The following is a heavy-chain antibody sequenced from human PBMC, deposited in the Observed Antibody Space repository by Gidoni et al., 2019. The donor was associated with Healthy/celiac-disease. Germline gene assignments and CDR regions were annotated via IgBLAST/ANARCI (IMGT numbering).Heavy chain of an antibody. V-gene: IGHV3-64*02. CDR1: GFTFSSYA. D-gene: IGHD5-18*01. CDR3: ARDGRNSYGYLDPINYYMDV. CDR2: ISSNGGST. J-gene: IGHJ6*03. Sequence: EVQLVESGEGLVQPGGSLRLSCAASGFTFSSYAMHWVRQAPGKGLEYVSAISSNGGSTYYADSVKGRFTISRDNSKNTLYLQMGSLRAEDMAVYYCARDGRNSYGYLDPINYYMDVWGKGTTVTVSS.